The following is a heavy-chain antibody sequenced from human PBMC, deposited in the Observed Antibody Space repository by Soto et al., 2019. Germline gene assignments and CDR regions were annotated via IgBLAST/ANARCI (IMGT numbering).Heavy chain of an antibody. CDR1: GFIFSSYG. CDR3: AKDTATFGRFDY. CDR2: ISGSGTTT. V-gene: IGHV3-23*01. J-gene: IGHJ4*02. D-gene: IGHD3-3*01. Sequence: PGGSLRLSCAASGFIFSSYGMGWVRQPPGKGLEWVSAISGSGTTTYHADSVKGRFTISRDNSKNTLYLQMNSLRAEDTAVYYCAKDTATFGRFDYWGQGTLVTSPQ.